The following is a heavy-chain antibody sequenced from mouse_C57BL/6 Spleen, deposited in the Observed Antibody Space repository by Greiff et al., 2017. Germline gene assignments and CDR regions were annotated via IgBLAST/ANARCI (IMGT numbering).Heavy chain of an antibody. D-gene: IGHD2-4*01. CDR3: ARCDFYYFDY. CDR1: GYTFTSYW. Sequence: VQLQQPGAELVMPGASVKLSCKASGYTFTSYWMHWVKQRPGQGLEWIGEIDPSDSYTNYNQKFKGKSTLTVDKSSSTAYMQLSSLTSEDSAVYYCARCDFYYFDYWGQGTTLTVSS. CDR2: IDPSDSYT. V-gene: IGHV1-69*01. J-gene: IGHJ2*01.